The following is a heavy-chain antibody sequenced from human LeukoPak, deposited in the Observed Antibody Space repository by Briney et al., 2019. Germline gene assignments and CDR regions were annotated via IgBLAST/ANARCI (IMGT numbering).Heavy chain of an antibody. CDR1: GFSPSNAW. J-gene: IGHJ4*02. CDR2: SKSKTDGGAT. CDR3: TTDPTNGSYLVFDY. V-gene: IGHV3-15*01. Sequence: PRGSPRLSCAASGFSPSNAWMTGARSAPRKGLDWSGRSKSKTDGGATEYAAPVKGRSTISRDDTKNTPYQQLHRLKPEHTAMSYCTTDPTNGSYLVFDYWGQGTLVTVSS. D-gene: IGHD1-26*01.